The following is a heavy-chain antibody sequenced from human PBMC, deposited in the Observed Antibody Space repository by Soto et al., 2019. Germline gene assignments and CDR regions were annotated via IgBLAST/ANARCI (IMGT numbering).Heavy chain of an antibody. Sequence: SVKVSCKASGGTFRSYTISWVRQAPGQGLEWMGRIIPILGIANYAQKFQGRVTITADKSTSTAYMELSSLRSEDTAVYYCARGRYYDFWSGYYLPYYYMDVWGKGTTVTVSS. CDR3: ARGRYYDFWSGYYLPYYYMDV. V-gene: IGHV1-69*02. CDR1: GGTFRSYT. J-gene: IGHJ6*03. D-gene: IGHD3-3*01. CDR2: IIPILGIA.